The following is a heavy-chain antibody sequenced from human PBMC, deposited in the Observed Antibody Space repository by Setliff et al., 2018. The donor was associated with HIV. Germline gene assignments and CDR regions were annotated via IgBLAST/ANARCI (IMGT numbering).Heavy chain of an antibody. Sequence: GASVKVSCKASGYTFSSYAITWVRQAPGQGLEWMGSINLYKDDTHYAQKFQNRVALTRDVSTRTAYMELSSLRSEDTAVYYCATLVRGVAPFDDWGQGTLVTVSS. D-gene: IGHD3-10*01. V-gene: IGHV1-18*01. CDR1: GYTFSSYA. CDR2: INLYKDDT. J-gene: IGHJ4*02. CDR3: ATLVRGVAPFDD.